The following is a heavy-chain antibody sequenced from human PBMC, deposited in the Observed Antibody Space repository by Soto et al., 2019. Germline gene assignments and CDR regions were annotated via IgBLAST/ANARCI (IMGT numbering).Heavy chain of an antibody. Sequence: EVQLVESGGGLVQTGGSLRLSCAASGFTFSSYWMHWVRQAPGKGLVWVSRINSAGSSTNYADSVQGLFTMSRDNAKNTLYLQMNSLRAEDTAVYYCARGSGYSYGNFDYWGQGTLVTVSS. J-gene: IGHJ4*02. D-gene: IGHD5-18*01. CDR2: INSAGSST. CDR3: ARGSGYSYGNFDY. V-gene: IGHV3-74*01. CDR1: GFTFSSYW.